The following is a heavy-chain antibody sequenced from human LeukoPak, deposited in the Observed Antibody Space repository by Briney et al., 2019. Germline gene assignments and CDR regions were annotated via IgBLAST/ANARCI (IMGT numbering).Heavy chain of an antibody. CDR3: ARGRDYGDYFDY. D-gene: IGHD4-17*01. CDR1: GFTFSSYW. CDR2: IYSDGSST. J-gene: IGHJ4*02. Sequence: PGGSLRLSCAASGFTFSSYWMHWVRQAPGKGLVWVSRIYSDGSSTNYADSVKGRFTISRDNAKNTLYLQMSSLRAEDTAVYYCARGRDYGDYFDYWGQGTLVTVSS. V-gene: IGHV3-74*01.